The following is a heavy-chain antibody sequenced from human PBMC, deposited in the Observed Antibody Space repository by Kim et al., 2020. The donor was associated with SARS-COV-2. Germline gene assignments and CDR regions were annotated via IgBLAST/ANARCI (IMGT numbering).Heavy chain of an antibody. D-gene: IGHD2-2*01. CDR3: ATAVPAAIRRPTPADYYYYGMDV. CDR1: GYTLTELS. J-gene: IGHJ6*02. CDR2: FDPEDGET. Sequence: ASVKVSCKVSGYTLTELSMHWVRQAPGKGLEWMGGFDPEDGETIYAQKFQGRVTMTEDTSTDTAYMELSSLRSEDTAVYYCATAVPAAIRRPTPADYYYYGMDVWGQGTTVTVSS. V-gene: IGHV1-24*01.